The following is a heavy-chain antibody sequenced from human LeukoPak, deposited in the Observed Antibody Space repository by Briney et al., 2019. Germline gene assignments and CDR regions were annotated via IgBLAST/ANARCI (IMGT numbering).Heavy chain of an antibody. CDR3: AKSGYSYSSTPCYFL. CDR1: GGATSSSSAY. J-gene: IGHJ4*02. Sequence: SETLSLTCTVSGGATSSSSAYGGWIRQPPGKGLEWIATIYYTGSTNYNPSLKTRVTISLDTSRNQFSLTLTSVTAADTAVYYCAKSGYSYSSTPCYFLWGQGILVTVSS. CDR2: IYYTGST. V-gene: IGHV4-39*01. D-gene: IGHD3-9*01.